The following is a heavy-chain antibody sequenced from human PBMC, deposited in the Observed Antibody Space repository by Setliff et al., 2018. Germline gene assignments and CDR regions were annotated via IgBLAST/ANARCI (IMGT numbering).Heavy chain of an antibody. J-gene: IGHJ6*03. V-gene: IGHV1-69*05. CDR2: TIPIFGST. Sequence: GLEWMGGTIPIFGSTNYAQKFQDRVAIITDESTSTAYMELRSLRTEDTAVYYCAREGVDTRSSTDYRYYMDVWGKGTTVTVSS. D-gene: IGHD5-18*01. CDR3: AREGVDTRSSTDYRYYMDV.